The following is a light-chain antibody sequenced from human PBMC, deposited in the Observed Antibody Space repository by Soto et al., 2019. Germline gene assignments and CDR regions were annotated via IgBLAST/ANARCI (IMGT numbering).Light chain of an antibody. CDR2: GAS. CDR1: QSVTSNS. V-gene: IGKV3-20*01. J-gene: IGKJ5*01. Sequence: EIVLTQSPGTLSLSPGERATLSCRASQSVTSNSLAWYQQKPGQAPRLLIYGASSRATGIPDRFSGSGSGTDFTLTISRVEPEDFAVYYCQQYGTAPITFGQGTRLEIK. CDR3: QQYGTAPIT.